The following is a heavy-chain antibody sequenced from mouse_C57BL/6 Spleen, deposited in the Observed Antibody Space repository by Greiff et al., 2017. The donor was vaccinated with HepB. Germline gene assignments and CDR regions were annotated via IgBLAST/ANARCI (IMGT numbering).Heavy chain of an antibody. CDR3: ARSTSSGYVWFAY. D-gene: IGHD3-2*02. Sequence: QVQLQQPGPELVKPGASVKLSCKASGYTFTSYWMHWVKQRPGQGLEWIGNINPSNGGTNYNEKFKSKATLTVDKSSSTNYMQLSSLTSKDSAVYYCARSTSSGYVWFAYWGQGTLVTVSA. CDR2: INPSNGGT. V-gene: IGHV1-53*01. J-gene: IGHJ3*01. CDR1: GYTFTSYW.